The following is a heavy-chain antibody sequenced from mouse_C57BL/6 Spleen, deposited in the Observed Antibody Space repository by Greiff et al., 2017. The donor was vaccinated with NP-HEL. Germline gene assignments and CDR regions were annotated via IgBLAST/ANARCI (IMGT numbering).Heavy chain of an antibody. J-gene: IGHJ4*01. Sequence: VQLQQSGAELVKPGASVKLSCKASGYTFTSYWMQWVKQRPGQGLEWIGEIDPSDSYTNYNQKFKGKATLTVDTSSSTAYMQLSSLTSEDSAVYYCARRGDGYYDAMDYWGQGTSVTVSS. CDR3: ARRGDGYYDAMDY. V-gene: IGHV1-50*01. CDR1: GYTFTSYW. CDR2: IDPSDSYT. D-gene: IGHD2-3*01.